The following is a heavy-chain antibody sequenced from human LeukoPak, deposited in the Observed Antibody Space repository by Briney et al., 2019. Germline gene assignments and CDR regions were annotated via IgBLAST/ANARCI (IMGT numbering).Heavy chain of an antibody. CDR1: GFTFSSYW. Sequence: GGSLRLSCAASGFTFSSYWMHWVRQAPGRGLVWVSRINSDGSSTSYADSVKGRFTISRDNAKNTLYLQMNSLRAEDTAVYYCARGRGFGEPDYWGQGTLVTVSS. CDR2: INSDGSST. D-gene: IGHD3-10*01. V-gene: IGHV3-74*01. CDR3: ARGRGFGEPDY. J-gene: IGHJ4*02.